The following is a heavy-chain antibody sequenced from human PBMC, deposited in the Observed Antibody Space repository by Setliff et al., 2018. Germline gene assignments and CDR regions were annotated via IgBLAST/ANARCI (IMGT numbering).Heavy chain of an antibody. CDR3: ARLVRYCSTTTCQRASGDEY. D-gene: IGHD2-8*01. V-gene: IGHV1-18*01. J-gene: IGHJ4*02. CDR2: ISPNTGNV. Sequence: ASVKVSCKASGYTFTDFGINWVRQAPGQGLEWMGWISPNTGNVYSAQRFQGRVTLTTDTSTTTAYMELRGLTSGDTAIYYCARLVRYCSTTTCQRASGDEYLGQGTLVTVSS. CDR1: GYTFTDFG.